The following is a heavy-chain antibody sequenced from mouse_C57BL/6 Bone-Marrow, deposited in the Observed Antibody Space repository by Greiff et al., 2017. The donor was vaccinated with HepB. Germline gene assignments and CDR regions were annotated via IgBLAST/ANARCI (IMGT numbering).Heavy chain of an antibody. CDR3: ARGRITTVVAPKYFDV. Sequence: VQLKQSGPELVKPGASVKISCKASGYSFTDYNMNWVKQSNGKSLEWIGVINPNYGTTSYNQKFKGKATLTVDQSSSTAYMQLNSLTSDDSAVYYCARGRITTVVAPKYFDVWGTGTTVTVSS. V-gene: IGHV1-39*01. J-gene: IGHJ1*03. CDR1: GYSFTDYN. D-gene: IGHD1-1*01. CDR2: INPNYGTT.